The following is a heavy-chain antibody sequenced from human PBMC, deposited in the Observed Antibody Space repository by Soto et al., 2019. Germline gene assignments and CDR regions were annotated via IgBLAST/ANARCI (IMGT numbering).Heavy chain of an antibody. Sequence: QVQLVQSGAEVKKPGASVKVSCKASGYTFTSYDINWVRQATGQGLEWMGWMNPNSGNTGYAQKFQGRVTMTRNTSISTAYMELSSLRSEDTAVYYCARQYCSGGSCYEDAFDIWGQGTMVTVSS. CDR2: MNPNSGNT. CDR1: GYTFTSYD. CDR3: ARQYCSGGSCYEDAFDI. D-gene: IGHD2-15*01. V-gene: IGHV1-8*01. J-gene: IGHJ3*02.